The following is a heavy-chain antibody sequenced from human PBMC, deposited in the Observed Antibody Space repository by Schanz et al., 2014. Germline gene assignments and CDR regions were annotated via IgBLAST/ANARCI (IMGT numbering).Heavy chain of an antibody. V-gene: IGHV3-74*02. D-gene: IGHD3-16*01. CDR2: INSDGSTT. CDR3: ARGTPFLCDY. Sequence: EVQLVESGGGVVRPGGSLRLSCAASGFTFSSYWMHWVRQAPGKGLVWVSRINSDGSTTIYADSVKGRFTISRDSARNSLYLQMSSLRAEDTAVYYCARGTPFLCDYWGQGTLVTVSS. CDR1: GFTFSSYW. J-gene: IGHJ4*02.